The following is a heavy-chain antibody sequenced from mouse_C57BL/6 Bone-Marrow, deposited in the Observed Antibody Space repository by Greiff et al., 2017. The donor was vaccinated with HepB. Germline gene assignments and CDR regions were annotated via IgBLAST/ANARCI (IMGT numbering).Heavy chain of an antibody. CDR3: ARRLRPSGCYFDY. CDR2: IDPSDSYT. CDR1: GYTFTSYW. D-gene: IGHD1-2*01. Sequence: VQLQQSGAELVKPGASVKLSCKASGYTFTSYWMQWVKQRPGQGLEWIGEIDPSDSYTNYNQKFKGKATLTVDTSSSTAYMQLSSLTSEDSAVYYCARRLRPSGCYFDYWGQGTTLTVSS. V-gene: IGHV1-50*01. J-gene: IGHJ2*01.